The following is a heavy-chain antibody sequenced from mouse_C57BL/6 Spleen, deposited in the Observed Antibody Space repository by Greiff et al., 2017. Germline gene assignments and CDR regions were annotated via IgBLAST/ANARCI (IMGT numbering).Heavy chain of an antibody. CDR3: ASLDYYGSSYPFAY. CDR1: GFTFSSYT. D-gene: IGHD1-1*01. J-gene: IGHJ3*01. V-gene: IGHV5-9*01. CDR2: ISGGGGNT. Sequence: EVKLVESGGGLVKPGGSLKLSCAASGFTFSSYTMSWVRQTPEKRLEWVATISGGGGNTYYPDSVQGRFTISRDNAKNTLYLQMSSLRSEDTALYYCASLDYYGSSYPFAYWGQGTLVTVSA.